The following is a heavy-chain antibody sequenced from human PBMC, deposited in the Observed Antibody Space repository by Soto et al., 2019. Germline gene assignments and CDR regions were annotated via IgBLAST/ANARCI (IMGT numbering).Heavy chain of an antibody. CDR1: GFSLSTSGVG. CDR3: AHSLLYGDYVWG. Sequence: QITLKESGPPLVKPTQTLTLTCTFSGFSLSTSGVGVGWIRQPPGKALEWLALIYWDDDKRYSPSLKSRLTITKDTAKTQVVLTMTNMDPVDTATYYCAHSLLYGDYVWGWGQGTLVTVSS. D-gene: IGHD4-17*01. J-gene: IGHJ4*02. CDR2: IYWDDDK. V-gene: IGHV2-5*02.